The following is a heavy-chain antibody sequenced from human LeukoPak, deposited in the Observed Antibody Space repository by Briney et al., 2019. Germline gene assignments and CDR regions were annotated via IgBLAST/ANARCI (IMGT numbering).Heavy chain of an antibody. D-gene: IGHD3-3*01. Sequence: GRSLRLSCAASGSTFSSYAMHWVRQAPGKGLEWVAVISYDGSNKYYADSVKGRFTISRDNSKNRLYLQMNSLRAEDTAVYYCARGLYYDFWSGFAYWGRGTLVTVSS. CDR2: ISYDGSNK. J-gene: IGHJ4*02. CDR3: ARGLYYDFWSGFAY. CDR1: GSTFSSYA. V-gene: IGHV3-30-3*01.